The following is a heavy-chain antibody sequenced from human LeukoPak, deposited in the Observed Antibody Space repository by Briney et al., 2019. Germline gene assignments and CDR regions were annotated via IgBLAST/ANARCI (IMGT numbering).Heavy chain of an antibody. D-gene: IGHD3-22*01. Sequence: ASVKVSCKASGYTFTSYAMNWVRQAPGQGLEWMGWINTNTGNPTYAQGFTGRFVFSLDTSVSTAYLQISSLKAEDTAVYCCARDQYSTETYYYDSSGYYYPSFFDYWGQGTLVTVSS. V-gene: IGHV7-4-1*02. CDR1: GYTFTSYA. CDR2: INTNTGNP. CDR3: ARDQYSTETYYYDSSGYYYPSFFDY. J-gene: IGHJ4*02.